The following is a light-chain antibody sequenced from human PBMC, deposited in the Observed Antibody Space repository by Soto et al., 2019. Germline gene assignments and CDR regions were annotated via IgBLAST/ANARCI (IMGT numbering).Light chain of an antibody. CDR2: DAS. CDR3: QQRSNGLT. Sequence: EIVFTQSPATLSLSPGERATLSCRASQSVSSFLAWYQQKPGQAPRLLIYDASNRATGTPARFSGSGSGTDFTLTISSLEPEDFAVYYCQQRSNGLTFGGGTKVDIK. CDR1: QSVSSF. J-gene: IGKJ4*01. V-gene: IGKV3-11*01.